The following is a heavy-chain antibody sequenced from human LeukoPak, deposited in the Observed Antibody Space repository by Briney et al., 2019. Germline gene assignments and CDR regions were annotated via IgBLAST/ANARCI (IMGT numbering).Heavy chain of an antibody. Sequence: SETLSLSCTVSGGSISSYYWSWIRQPPGKGLERIGYIHTSGNTNSNPSLKSRVTISVDTSKNQFSLKLSSVTAADAAVYYCARLVVTTVLDWFDPWGRGTLVTVSS. CDR2: IHTSGNT. CDR3: ARLVVTTVLDWFDP. CDR1: GGSISSYY. V-gene: IGHV4-4*09. J-gene: IGHJ5*02. D-gene: IGHD2-15*01.